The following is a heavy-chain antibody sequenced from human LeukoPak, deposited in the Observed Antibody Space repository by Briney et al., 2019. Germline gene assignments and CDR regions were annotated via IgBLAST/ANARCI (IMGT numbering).Heavy chain of an antibody. D-gene: IGHD6-13*01. V-gene: IGHV3-11*01. J-gene: IGHJ4*02. Sequence: GGSLRLSCAASGFTFSDYYMSWIRQAPGKGLEWVSYISSSGSTIHYADSVKGRFTISRDNAKNSLYLQMNSLRAEDTAVYYCARLQADIAAASGYWGQGTLVTVSS. CDR1: GFTFSDYY. CDR2: ISSSGSTI. CDR3: ARLQADIAAASGY.